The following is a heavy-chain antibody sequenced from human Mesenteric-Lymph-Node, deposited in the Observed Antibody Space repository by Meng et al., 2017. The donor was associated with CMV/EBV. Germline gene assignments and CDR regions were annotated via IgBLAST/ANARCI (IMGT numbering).Heavy chain of an antibody. J-gene: IGHJ4*02. CDR2: IYHSGRT. V-gene: IGHV4-4*02. Sequence: AVAGGDIRSSKGWSGVRQPTGKGLEWIGEIYHSGRTKYNQYLKSRVTISVDKSKNQFSLKLSSVTAADTAVYYCARAEDYGGNAIDYWGQGTLVTVSS. D-gene: IGHD4/OR15-4a*01. CDR1: GGDIRSSKG. CDR3: ARAEDYGGNAIDY.